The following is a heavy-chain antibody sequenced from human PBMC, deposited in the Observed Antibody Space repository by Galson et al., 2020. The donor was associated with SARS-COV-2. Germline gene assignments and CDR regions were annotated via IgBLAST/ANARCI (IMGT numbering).Heavy chain of an antibody. D-gene: IGHD3-10*01. J-gene: IGHJ3*01. Sequence: KMSGPTLVKPTQTLTLTCNFSGFSLSLTGVDVGWIRQPPGQALEWLALIYWDDDKRYRPSLKSRLTITKDTSKNQVVLTMANMDPVDTGTYYCAHRPPGGPVADAFDVWGRGTMVTVSS. CDR3: AHRPPGGPVADAFDV. CDR2: IYWDDDK. V-gene: IGHV2-5*02. CDR1: GFSLSLTGVD.